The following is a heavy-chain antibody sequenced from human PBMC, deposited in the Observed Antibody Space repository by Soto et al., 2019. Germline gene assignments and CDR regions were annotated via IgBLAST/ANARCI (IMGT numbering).Heavy chain of an antibody. CDR1: GFTFSDYY. J-gene: IGHJ4*02. CDR3: AREPTAATETLDY. Sequence: PGGSLRLCCAASGFTFSDYYMSWIRQAPGKGLEWVSHISSSGSTIYYADSVKGRFTISRDNAKNSLYLQMNSLRAEDTAVYYCAREPTAATETLDYWGQGTLVTVSS. D-gene: IGHD2-15*01. CDR2: ISSSGSTI. V-gene: IGHV3-11*01.